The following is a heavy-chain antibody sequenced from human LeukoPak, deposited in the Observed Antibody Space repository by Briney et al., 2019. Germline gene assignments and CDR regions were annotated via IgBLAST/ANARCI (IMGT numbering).Heavy chain of an antibody. CDR1: GGSFSGYY. D-gene: IGHD1-26*01. CDR3: ARAGATDWFDP. V-gene: IGHV4-34*01. J-gene: IGHJ5*02. CDR2: INHSGST. Sequence: KPSETLSLTCAVYGGSFSGYYWSWIRHPPGKGREWIGEINHSGSTNYNPSLKSRVTISVDTSKNQFSLKLSSVTAAETAVYYCARAGATDWFDPWGQGTLVTVSS.